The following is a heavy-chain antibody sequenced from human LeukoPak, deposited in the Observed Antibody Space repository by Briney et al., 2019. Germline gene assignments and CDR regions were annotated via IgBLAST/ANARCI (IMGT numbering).Heavy chain of an antibody. CDR1: GGSISSYS. Sequence: KPSETLSLTFTVSGGSISSYSWSWIRQPPGKGLEWIGYIYYSGSTNYNPSLKSRVTISVDTSKNQFSLKLSSVTAADTAVYYCASTDILTGTTFDYWGQGTLVTVSS. J-gene: IGHJ4*02. V-gene: IGHV4-59*01. CDR2: IYYSGST. D-gene: IGHD3-9*01. CDR3: ASTDILTGTTFDY.